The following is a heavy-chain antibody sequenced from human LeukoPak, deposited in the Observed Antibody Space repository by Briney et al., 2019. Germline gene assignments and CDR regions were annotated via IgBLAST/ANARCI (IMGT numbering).Heavy chain of an antibody. CDR1: GFIFNNFG. CDR3: AKGSSGYFADL. V-gene: IGHV3-23*01. CDR2: ISNDGGGT. J-gene: IGHJ5*02. D-gene: IGHD3-22*01. Sequence: GGSLRLSCTASGFIFNNFGLMWVRQAPGKGLEWVSAISNDGGGTTYADFVKGRFAISRDNSKNTLFLQMNSLRAEDTALYYCAKGSSGYFADLWGQGTLVTVSS.